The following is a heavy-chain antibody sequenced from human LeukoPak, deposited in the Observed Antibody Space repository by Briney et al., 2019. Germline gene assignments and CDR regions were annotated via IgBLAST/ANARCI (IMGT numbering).Heavy chain of an antibody. J-gene: IGHJ4*02. CDR3: AKGRSSWYYFDY. Sequence: GGSQRLSCAASGFTFSNFGIHWVRQAPGKGLEWVAFIRYDGSNKYYADSVKGRFTISRDNSKNMLYMQMNSLRAEDTAVYYCAKGRSSWYYFDYWGQGTLVTVSS. CDR2: IRYDGSNK. CDR1: GFTFSNFG. D-gene: IGHD6-13*01. V-gene: IGHV3-30*02.